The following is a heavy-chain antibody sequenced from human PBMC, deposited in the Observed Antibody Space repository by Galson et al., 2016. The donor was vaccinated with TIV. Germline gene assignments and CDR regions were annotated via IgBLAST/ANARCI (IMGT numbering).Heavy chain of an antibody. CDR1: GFTFSSYG. V-gene: IGHV3-30*02. J-gene: IGHJ6*03. D-gene: IGHD4-17*01. CDR3: AKDSTTTLYYMDV. CDR2: IRYDGSNK. Sequence: SLSLSCATSGFTFSSYGIHWVRQAPGKGLEWVAFIRYDGSNKYYADSVKGRFTISRDNSKNTVYLQMNGLRAEDTALYCCAKDSTTTLYYMDVWGKGTTVTVSS.